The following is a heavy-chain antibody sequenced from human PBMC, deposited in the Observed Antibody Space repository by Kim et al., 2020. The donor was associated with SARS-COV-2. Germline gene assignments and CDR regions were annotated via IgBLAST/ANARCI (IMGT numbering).Heavy chain of an antibody. V-gene: IGHV4-34*01. CDR1: GGSFSGYY. CDR2: INHSGST. Sequence: SETLSLTCAVYGGSFSGYYWSWIRQPPGKGLEWIGEINHSGSTNYNPSLKSRVTISVDTSKNQFSLKLSSVTAADTAVYYCARGRGYWGQGTLVTVSS. J-gene: IGHJ4*02. CDR3: ARGRGY.